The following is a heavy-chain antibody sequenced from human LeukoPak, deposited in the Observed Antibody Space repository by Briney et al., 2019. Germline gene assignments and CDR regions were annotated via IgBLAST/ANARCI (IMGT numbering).Heavy chain of an antibody. D-gene: IGHD3-10*01. CDR2: ISGSGGRT. CDR1: GFTFSTYA. J-gene: IGHJ6*03. V-gene: IGHV3-23*01. CDR3: AKAGRGGAITMVRGVKGDYYYMDV. Sequence: GGSLRLSCAASGFTFSTYAMNWVRQAPGKGLEWVSGISGSGGRTYYADSVKGRFTISRDNSKYTLYLQMYSMRAEAAAVFYCAKAGRGGAITMVRGVKGDYYYMDVWGKGTTVTISS.